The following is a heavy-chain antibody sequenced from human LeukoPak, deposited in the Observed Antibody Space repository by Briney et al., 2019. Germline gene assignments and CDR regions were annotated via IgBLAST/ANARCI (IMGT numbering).Heavy chain of an antibody. CDR1: GFTFSSYA. J-gene: IGHJ4*02. CDR2: ISYDGSNK. CDR3: ARDLSDNYTIDY. V-gene: IGHV3-30-3*01. D-gene: IGHD1-1*01. Sequence: GGSLRLSCTASGFTFSSYAMHWVRQAPGKGLEWVAVISYDGSNKYYADSVKGRFTISRDNAKNSLYLQMNSLRAEDTAVYYCARDLSDNYTIDYWGQGTLVTVSS.